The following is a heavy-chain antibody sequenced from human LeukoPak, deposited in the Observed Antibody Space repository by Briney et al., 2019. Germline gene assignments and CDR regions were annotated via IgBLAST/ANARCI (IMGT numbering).Heavy chain of an antibody. CDR2: IYPGDSDT. J-gene: IGHJ4*02. D-gene: IGHD1-7*01. V-gene: IGHV5-51*03. Sequence: PAASVKVSCKGSGYSFTSYWIGWVRQMPGKGLEWMGIIYPGDSDTRYSPSFQGQVTISADKSISTAYLQWSSPKASDTAMYYCATGNWNYPFDYWGQGTLVTVSS. CDR3: ATGNWNYPFDY. CDR1: GYSFTSYW.